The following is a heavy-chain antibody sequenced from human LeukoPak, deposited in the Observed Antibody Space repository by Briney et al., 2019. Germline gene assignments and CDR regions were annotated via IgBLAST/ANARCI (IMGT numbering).Heavy chain of an antibody. CDR2: IYYSGST. V-gene: IGHV4-59*01. CDR3: ARDLGFCGGDCYSHNWFDP. D-gene: IGHD2-21*02. CDR1: GGSISSYY. J-gene: IGHJ5*02. Sequence: TLSLTCTVSGGSISSYYWSWIRQPPGKELERIGYIYYSGSTNYNPSLKSRVTISVDTSKNQFSLKQSSVTAADTAVYYCARDLGFCGGDCYSHNWFDPWGQGTLVTVSS.